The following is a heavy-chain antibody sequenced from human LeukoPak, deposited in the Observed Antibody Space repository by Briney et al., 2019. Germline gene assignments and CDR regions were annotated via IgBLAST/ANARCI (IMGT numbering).Heavy chain of an antibody. CDR1: GFTFSDHH. D-gene: IGHD1-14*01. V-gene: IGHV3-72*01. CDR2: TKDKANSYIT. CDR3: ARGGRKYDHIPLI. Sequence: GGSLRLSCATSGFTFSDHHMDWVRQAPGKGLEWVGRTKDKANSYITEYAASVKGRFIISRDDSNNSLYLHMNSLKTEDTAVYYCARGGRKYDHIPLIWGQGTMVTVSS. J-gene: IGHJ3*02.